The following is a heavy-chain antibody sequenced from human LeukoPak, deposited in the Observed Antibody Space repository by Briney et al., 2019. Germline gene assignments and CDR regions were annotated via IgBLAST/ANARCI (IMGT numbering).Heavy chain of an antibody. J-gene: IGHJ5*02. Sequence: ASVKVSCKASGGTSSSYAISWVRQAPGQGLEWMGGIITIFGTAKYAQKFQGRVTITANESTTTAYMELSSLRSEDTAVYYCARDTPLRLENWFDPWGQGTLVTVSS. D-gene: IGHD1-1*01. V-gene: IGHV1-69*13. CDR2: IITIFGTA. CDR3: ARDTPLRLENWFDP. CDR1: GGTSSSYA.